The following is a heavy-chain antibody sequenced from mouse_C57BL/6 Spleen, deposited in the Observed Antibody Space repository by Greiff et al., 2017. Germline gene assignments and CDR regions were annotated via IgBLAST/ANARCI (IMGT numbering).Heavy chain of an antibody. CDR1: GYTFTDYE. J-gene: IGHJ3*01. CDR3: TRKGATVQFAY. D-gene: IGHD1-1*01. V-gene: IGHV1-15*01. CDR2: IDPETGGT. Sequence: LQQSGAELVRPGASVTLSCKASGYTFTDYEMHWVKQTPVHGLEWIGAIDPETGGTAYNQKFKGKAILTADKSSSTAYMELRSLTSEDSAVYYCTRKGATVQFAYWGQGTLVTVSA.